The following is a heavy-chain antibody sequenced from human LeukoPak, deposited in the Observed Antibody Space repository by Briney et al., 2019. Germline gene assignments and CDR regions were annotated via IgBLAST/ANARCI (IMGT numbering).Heavy chain of an antibody. Sequence: PGGSLRLSCAASGFTFSGSAMHWVRQASGKGLEWVGRIRSKANSYATAYAASVKGRFTISRDDSKNTAYLQMNSLKTEDTAVYYCTQSPRRELSLLGYWGQGTLVTVSS. J-gene: IGHJ4*02. CDR3: TQSPRRELSLLGY. CDR1: GFTFSGSA. CDR2: IRSKANSYAT. V-gene: IGHV3-73*01. D-gene: IGHD3-16*02.